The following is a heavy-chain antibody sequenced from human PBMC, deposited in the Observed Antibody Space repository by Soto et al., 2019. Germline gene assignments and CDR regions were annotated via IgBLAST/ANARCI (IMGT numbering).Heavy chain of an antibody. CDR2: VYDTATT. D-gene: IGHD1-26*01. Sequence: QVQLQESGPGLVKPSETLSLTCTVSRDSISAYYWSWIRQPPGKGLEWIGYVYDTATTNYNPSLRSRVTISADPCKNHFSLRLSSVTAADTAVYYCARAEYSGTAVVYWGQRTLVTVSS. CDR1: RDSISAYY. CDR3: ARAEYSGTAVVY. J-gene: IGHJ4*02. V-gene: IGHV4-59*01.